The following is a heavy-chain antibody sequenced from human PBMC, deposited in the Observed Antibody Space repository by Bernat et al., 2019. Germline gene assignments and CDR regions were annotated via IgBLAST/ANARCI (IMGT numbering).Heavy chain of an antibody. CDR3: TTDRVNIVVVPAATNFDY. CDR1: GFTFSNAW. Sequence: EVQLVESGGGLVKPGGSLRLSCAASGFTFSNAWMSWVRQAPGKGLEWVGRIKSKTDGGTTDYAAPVKGRFTISRDDSKNTLYLQMNSRKTEDTAVYYCTTDRVNIVVVPAATNFDYWGQGTLVTVSS. CDR2: IKSKTDGGTT. J-gene: IGHJ4*02. V-gene: IGHV3-15*01. D-gene: IGHD2-2*01.